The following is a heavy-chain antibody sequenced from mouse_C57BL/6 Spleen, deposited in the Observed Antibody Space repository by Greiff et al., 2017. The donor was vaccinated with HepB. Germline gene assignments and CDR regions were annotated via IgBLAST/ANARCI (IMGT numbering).Heavy chain of an antibody. Sequence: VQLQQPGPELVKPGASVKISCKASGYAFSSSWMNWVKQRPGKGLEWIGRIYPGDGDTNYNGKFKGKATLTADKSSITAYMQLSSLTSEDSAVYFCAREDYDGDYYAMDYWGQGTSVTVSS. J-gene: IGHJ4*01. CDR3: AREDYDGDYYAMDY. V-gene: IGHV1-82*01. D-gene: IGHD2-4*01. CDR2: IYPGDGDT. CDR1: GYAFSSSW.